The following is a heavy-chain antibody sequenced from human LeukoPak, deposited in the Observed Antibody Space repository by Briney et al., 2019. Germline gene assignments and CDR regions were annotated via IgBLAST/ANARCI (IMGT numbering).Heavy chain of an antibody. D-gene: IGHD1-26*01. CDR3: ARDREGSRDAFDI. Sequence: GGSLRLSCAASGFTFRRYWMSWVRQAPGKGLELVANIKQDGSARFYGDSVKGRFTVSRGNAKNSLYIQMNSLRAEDTAVYYCARDREGSRDAFDIWGQGTMVTVSS. J-gene: IGHJ3*02. CDR2: IKQDGSAR. CDR1: GFTFRRYW. V-gene: IGHV3-7*01.